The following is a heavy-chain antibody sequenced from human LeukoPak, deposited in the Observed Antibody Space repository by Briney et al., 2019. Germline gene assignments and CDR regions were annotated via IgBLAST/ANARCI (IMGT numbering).Heavy chain of an antibody. CDR2: IYYSGST. V-gene: IGHV4-39*01. J-gene: IGHJ4*02. CDR3: ARGTWDFFRLLFLPFDS. D-gene: IGHD3-3*01. CDR1: GGSISSSSYY. Sequence: PSETLSLTCTVSGGSISSSSYYWGWIRQPPGKGLEWIGGIYYSGSTYYNPSLKSRVTISVDTSKNQFSLKLSSVTAADTAVYYCARGTWDFFRLLFLPFDSGGREPRVPVPS.